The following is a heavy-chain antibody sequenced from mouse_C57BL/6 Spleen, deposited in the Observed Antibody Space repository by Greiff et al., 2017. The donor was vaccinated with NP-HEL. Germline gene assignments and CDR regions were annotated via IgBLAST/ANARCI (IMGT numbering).Heavy chain of an antibody. Sequence: EVKLKQSGPVLVKPGASVKMSCKASGYTFTDYYMNWVKQSHGKSLEWIGVINPYNGGTSYNQKFKGKATLTVDKSSSTAYMELNSLTSEDSAVYYCARGGSSGLPRAMDYWGQGTSVTVSS. CDR1: GYTFTDYY. CDR2: INPYNGGT. V-gene: IGHV1-19*01. D-gene: IGHD3-2*02. J-gene: IGHJ4*01. CDR3: ARGGSSGLPRAMDY.